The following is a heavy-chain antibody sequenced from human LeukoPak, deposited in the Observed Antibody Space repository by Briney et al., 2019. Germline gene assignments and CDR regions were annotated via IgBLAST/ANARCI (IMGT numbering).Heavy chain of an antibody. D-gene: IGHD3-10*01. V-gene: IGHV4-59*01. CDR3: ARDSRDYGSGSYWDV. CDR1: GGSINNYY. Sequence: SETLSLTCTVSGGSINNYYWNWIRQPPGKGLEWIVYITGSIYFSGSTKYDPSLESRVTMSVDTSKNQFSLTLSSVTAADTAVYYCARDSRDYGSGSYWDVWGQGTTVTVSS. J-gene: IGHJ6*02. CDR2: ITGSIYFSGST.